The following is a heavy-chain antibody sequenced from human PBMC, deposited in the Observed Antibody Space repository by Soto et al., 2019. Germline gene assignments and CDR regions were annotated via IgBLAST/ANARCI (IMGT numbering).Heavy chain of an antibody. V-gene: IGHV3-21*01. J-gene: IGHJ4*02. CDR3: ASGSSGRRMITFEY. CDR2: ISSSSSYI. CDR1: GFTFSSYS. Sequence: GVSLRLSCAASGFTFSSYSMNWVRQAPGKGLEWVSSISSSSSYIYYADSVKGRFTISRDNAKNSPYLQMNSLRAEDTAVYYCASGSSGRRMITFEYWGQGTLVTVSS. D-gene: IGHD3-16*01.